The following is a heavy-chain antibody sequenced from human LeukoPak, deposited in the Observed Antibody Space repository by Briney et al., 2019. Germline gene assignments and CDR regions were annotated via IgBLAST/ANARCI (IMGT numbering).Heavy chain of an antibody. J-gene: IGHJ4*02. Sequence: SVKVSCKASGGTFSSYAISWVRQAPGQGLEWMGGIIPIFGTANYAQKFQGRVTITADESTSTAYMELSSLRSEDTAVYYCARFGLGVSGYGFSDYWGQGTLVTVSS. CDR3: ARFGLGVSGYGFSDY. V-gene: IGHV1-69*13. D-gene: IGHD5-12*01. CDR2: IIPIFGTA. CDR1: GGTFSSYA.